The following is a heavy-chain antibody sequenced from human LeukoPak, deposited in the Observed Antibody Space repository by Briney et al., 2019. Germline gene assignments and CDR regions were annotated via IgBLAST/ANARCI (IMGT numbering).Heavy chain of an antibody. Sequence: PGGSLRLSCAASGFTFSDYYMSWIRQAPGKGLEWVSYICDSGRTIYDADSVKGRFTISRDNAKNSVYLQMNNLGAEDTAVYYCARDRLGDYEHSGYYDKWGQGTLVTVSS. CDR1: GFTFSDYY. J-gene: IGHJ4*02. V-gene: IGHV3-11*01. D-gene: IGHD3-22*01. CDR2: ICDSGRTI. CDR3: ARDRLGDYEHSGYYDK.